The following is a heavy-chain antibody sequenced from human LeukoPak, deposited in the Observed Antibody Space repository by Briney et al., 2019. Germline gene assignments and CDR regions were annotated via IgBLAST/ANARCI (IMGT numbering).Heavy chain of an antibody. CDR2: ISYSGST. D-gene: IGHD4-17*01. Sequence: PSQTLSLTCTVSGGAISSGDYYWIWIRQHPGKGLEWIGYISYSGSTYYNPSLKSRVTISVDTSKNQFSLKLSSVTAADTAVYYCARGNYGDYSFDPWGQGTLVTVSS. J-gene: IGHJ5*02. V-gene: IGHV4-31*03. CDR3: ARGNYGDYSFDP. CDR1: GGAISSGDYY.